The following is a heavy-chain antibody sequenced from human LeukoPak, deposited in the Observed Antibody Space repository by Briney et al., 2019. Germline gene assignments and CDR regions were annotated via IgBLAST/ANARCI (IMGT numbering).Heavy chain of an antibody. V-gene: IGHV1-46*02. J-gene: IGHJ5*02. D-gene: IGHD1-14*01. CDR2: INPSGDGT. Sequence: ASVKVSCKASGYTFNTNYIHWVRQAPGQGLEWIGVINPSGDGTSYPQKFQDRVTLARDTSTSTIYMELSSLRSEDTAIYYCAKETPNTGWFDPWGQGTLVTVSS. CDR1: GYTFNTNY. CDR3: AKETPNTGWFDP.